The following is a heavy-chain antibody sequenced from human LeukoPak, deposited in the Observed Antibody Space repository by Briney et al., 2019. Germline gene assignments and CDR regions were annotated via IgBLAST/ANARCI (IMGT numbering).Heavy chain of an antibody. D-gene: IGHD1/OR15-1a*01. V-gene: IGHV4-39*07. Sequence: SETLSLTCTVSGGCISSSSYYWGWIRQPPGKGLEWIGSIYYSGSTYYNPSLKSRVTISVDTSKNQFSLKLSSVTAADTAVYYCARDHDVTTYYYYGMDVWGQGTTVTVSS. CDR2: IYYSGST. J-gene: IGHJ6*02. CDR3: ARDHDVTTYYYYGMDV. CDR1: GGCISSSSYY.